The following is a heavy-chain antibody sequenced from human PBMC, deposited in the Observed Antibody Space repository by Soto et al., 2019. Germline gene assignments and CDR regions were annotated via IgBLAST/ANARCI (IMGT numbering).Heavy chain of an antibody. V-gene: IGHV3-23*01. CDR1: GFTFSTYA. CDR2: VSGSGTST. Sequence: PGGSLRLSCAVSGFTFSTYAMSWVRQAPGKGLEWVSTVSGSGTSTYYADSVKGRFTISRDNSQNTLYLQMNSLRAEDTAVYYCAKEQSVRGFYYDSSAYLFFDYWGQGTLVPVSS. J-gene: IGHJ4*02. D-gene: IGHD3-22*01. CDR3: AKEQSVRGFYYDSSAYLFFDY.